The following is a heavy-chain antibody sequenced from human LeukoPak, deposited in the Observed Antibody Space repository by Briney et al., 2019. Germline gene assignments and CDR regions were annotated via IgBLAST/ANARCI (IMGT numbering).Heavy chain of an antibody. J-gene: IGHJ4*02. CDR3: ANAPLRGGQY. CDR1: GFTFNSYA. Sequence: GGSLRLSCAASGFTFNSYAMNWVRQTPGKGLEWVSAISGNGDNTYYADSVKGRFTISRDNSKDTLYLQMNSLRAEDTAVYYCANAPLRGGQYWGQGTLVTVSS. CDR2: ISGNGDNT. D-gene: IGHD3-10*01. V-gene: IGHV3-23*01.